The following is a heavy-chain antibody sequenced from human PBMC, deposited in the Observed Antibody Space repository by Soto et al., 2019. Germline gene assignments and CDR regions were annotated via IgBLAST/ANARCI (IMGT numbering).Heavy chain of an antibody. CDR2: IYYSGST. Sequence: QVQLQESGPGLVKPSETLSLTCTVSGGSISSYYWSWIRQPPGKGLEWIGYIYYSGSTNYNPSRKSRVITTIDRSKNQFALKLDSVAAADTAVYDCARVRAARGGGWNGMDVWGQGTTVTVSS. D-gene: IGHD2-2*01. CDR1: GGSISSYY. V-gene: IGHV4-59*01. CDR3: ARVRAARGGGWNGMDV. J-gene: IGHJ6*02.